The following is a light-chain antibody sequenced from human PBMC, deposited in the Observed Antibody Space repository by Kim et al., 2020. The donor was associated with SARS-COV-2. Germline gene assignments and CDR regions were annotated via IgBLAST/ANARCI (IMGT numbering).Light chain of an antibody. CDR2: LTS. Sequence: PASNSCRSSKSLLHNNGYNYLDWYLQKPGQSPQLLIYLTSSRASGVRDRFSGSGSGTGFHLKISRVEAEDVGVYYCMQSIQAPWTFGQGAKVDIK. V-gene: IGKV2-28*01. CDR1: KSLLHNNGYNY. CDR3: MQSIQAPWT. J-gene: IGKJ1*01.